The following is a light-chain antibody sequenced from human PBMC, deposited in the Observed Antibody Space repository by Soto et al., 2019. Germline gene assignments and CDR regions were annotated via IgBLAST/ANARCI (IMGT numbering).Light chain of an antibody. CDR2: GAS. CDR3: QQYNDWPRT. CDR1: QSVRSH. V-gene: IGKV3-15*01. Sequence: EVVMTKSPATLSGSPGERATLSCRASQSVRSHLAWYQQKPGQAPSLLIFGASTRATGVPARFSGSESGTEFTLTISSLQSEDVAVYFCQQYNDWPRTFGGGTKVDIK. J-gene: IGKJ4*01.